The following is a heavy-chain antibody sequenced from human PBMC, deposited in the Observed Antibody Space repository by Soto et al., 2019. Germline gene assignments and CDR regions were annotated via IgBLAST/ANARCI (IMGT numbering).Heavy chain of an antibody. Sequence: DVNLLQSGGGSAQPGGSLRLSCATSGFTFSTYAMTWVRQVPGRGLQWVSTILPDETGFYTVSVKGRCTISRDNYRGIVYLQMNDLWVEDPAIYYCAKDRLPTSGQRFYFDSWGQGSLVTVSS. CDR1: GFTFSTYA. D-gene: IGHD2-15*01. J-gene: IGHJ4*02. CDR2: ILPDETG. V-gene: IGHV3-23*01. CDR3: AKDRLPTSGQRFYFDS.